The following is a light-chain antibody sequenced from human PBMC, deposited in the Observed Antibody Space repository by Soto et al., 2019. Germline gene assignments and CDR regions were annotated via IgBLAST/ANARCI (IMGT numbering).Light chain of an antibody. CDR3: QHYNSWPPWT. CDR2: GAS. Sequence: EIVMTQSPATLSVSPGEGATLSCRASQSLSSSLAWYQQKPGQAPRLLIYGASTRATGIPARFSGTGSGTEFTLTISSLQSEDFALYYCQHYNSWPPWTFGQGTKVDIK. V-gene: IGKV3-15*01. J-gene: IGKJ1*01. CDR1: QSLSSS.